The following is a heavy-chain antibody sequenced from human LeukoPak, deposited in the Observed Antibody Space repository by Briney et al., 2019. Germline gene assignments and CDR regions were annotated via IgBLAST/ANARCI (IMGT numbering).Heavy chain of an antibody. CDR2: IGGSGGGT. J-gene: IGHJ5*01. CDR3: AKDSRSFVGMTAQIWFDS. Sequence: GGSLTLSCAASGFTLSTYGMSWLRQAPGKGLEWVSAIGGSGGGTYYADSVKGRCTISRDNAKNSLYLQMNSLRPEDTAFYYCAKDSRSFVGMTAQIWFDSWGQGTLVIVSS. D-gene: IGHD2-21*02. V-gene: IGHV3-23*01. CDR1: GFTLSTYG.